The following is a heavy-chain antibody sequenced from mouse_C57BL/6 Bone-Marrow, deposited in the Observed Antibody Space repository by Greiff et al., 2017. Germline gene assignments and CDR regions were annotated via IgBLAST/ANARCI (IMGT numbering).Heavy chain of an antibody. D-gene: IGHD2-4*01. J-gene: IGHJ3*01. Sequence: VQLQQPGAELVKPGASVKLSCKASGYTFTSYWMQWVKQRPGQGLEWIGEIDPSDSYTNYNQKFKGKATLTVDTSSSTAYMQLSSLTSEDSAVYYCARRGLRPVAYWGQGTLVTVSA. V-gene: IGHV1-50*01. CDR3: ARRGLRPVAY. CDR1: GYTFTSYW. CDR2: IDPSDSYT.